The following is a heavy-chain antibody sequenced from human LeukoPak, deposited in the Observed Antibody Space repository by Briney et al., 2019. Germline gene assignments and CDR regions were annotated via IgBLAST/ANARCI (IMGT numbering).Heavy chain of an antibody. CDR3: AKVLDADDASDI. J-gene: IGHJ3*02. V-gene: IGHV3-9*01. D-gene: IGHD5-24*01. CDR2: ISWNSGSI. Sequence: GGSLRLSCAASGFTFDDYAMHWVRQAPGKGLEWVSGISWNSGSIGYADSVKGRFTISRDNAKNSLYLQMNSLRAEDTALYYCAKVLDADDASDIWGQGTMVTVSS. CDR1: GFTFDDYA.